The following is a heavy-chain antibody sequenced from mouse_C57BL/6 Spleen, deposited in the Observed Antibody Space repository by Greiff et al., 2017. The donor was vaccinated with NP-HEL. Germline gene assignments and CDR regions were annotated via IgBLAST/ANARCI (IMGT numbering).Heavy chain of an antibody. J-gene: IGHJ3*01. D-gene: IGHD2-4*01. CDR3: ARAYDYWFAY. CDR2: ISSGGSYT. V-gene: IGHV5-6*01. Sequence: EVQGVESGGDLVKPGGSLKLSCAASGFTFSSYGMSWVRQTPDKRLEWVATISSGGSYTYYPDSVKGRFTISRDNAKNTLYLQMSSLKSEDTAMYYCARAYDYWFAYWGQGTLVTVSA. CDR1: GFTFSSYG.